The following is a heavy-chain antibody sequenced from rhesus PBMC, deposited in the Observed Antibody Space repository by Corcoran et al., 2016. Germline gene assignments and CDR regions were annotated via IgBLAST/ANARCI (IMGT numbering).Heavy chain of an antibody. CDR1: GGSISGYW. D-gene: IGHD6-25*01. Sequence: QLQLQESGPGLVKPSETLSLTCAVSGGSISGYWWSWIRQPPGEGLEWVGRIDSRGSNNYTPSRKRRVTNSRDTSKNHSSGKLSCVTAADTAVYYCARGGGGRQKAFDYWGQGVLVTVSS. J-gene: IGHJ4*01. CDR2: IDSRGSN. V-gene: IGHV4-165*01. CDR3: ARGGGGRQKAFDY.